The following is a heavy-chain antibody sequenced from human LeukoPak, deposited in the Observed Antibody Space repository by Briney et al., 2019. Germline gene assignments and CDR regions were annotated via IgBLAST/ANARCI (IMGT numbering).Heavy chain of an antibody. D-gene: IGHD6-13*01. CDR3: ARAGGESSSWGLKGNYYYYYMDV. V-gene: IGHV1-8*03. Sequence: SVKVSCKASGYTFTSYDINWVRQATGQGLEWMGWMNPNSGNTGYAQKFQGRVTITRNTSISTAYMELSSLRSEDTAVYYCARAGGESSSWGLKGNYYYYYMDVWGKGTTVTVSS. CDR2: MNPNSGNT. CDR1: GYTFTSYD. J-gene: IGHJ6*03.